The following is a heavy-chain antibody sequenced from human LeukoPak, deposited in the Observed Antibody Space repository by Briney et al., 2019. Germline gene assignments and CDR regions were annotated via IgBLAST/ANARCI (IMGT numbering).Heavy chain of an antibody. CDR2: INHSGST. V-gene: IGHV4-34*01. D-gene: IGHD5-24*01. Sequence: PSETLSLTCAVYGGSFSGYYWSWIRQPPGKGLEWIGEINHSGSTNYNPSLKSRVTISVDTSKNQFSLKLSSVTAADTAVYYCARARQLEMATVGSMDVWGKGTTVTVSS. CDR1: GGSFSGYY. CDR3: ARARQLEMATVGSMDV. J-gene: IGHJ6*03.